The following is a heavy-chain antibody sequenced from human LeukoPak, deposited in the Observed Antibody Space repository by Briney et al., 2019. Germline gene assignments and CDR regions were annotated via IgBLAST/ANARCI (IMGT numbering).Heavy chain of an antibody. V-gene: IGHV5-51*01. CDR1: GYSFTSYW. Sequence: GESLKISCKGSGYSFTSYWIGWVRQMPGKGLEWMGIIYPGDSDTRYSPSFQGQVTISADKSISAAYLQWSSLKASDTAMYYCARPCSSTSCYDAFDIWGQGTMVTVSS. J-gene: IGHJ3*02. D-gene: IGHD2-2*01. CDR2: IYPGDSDT. CDR3: ARPCSSTSCYDAFDI.